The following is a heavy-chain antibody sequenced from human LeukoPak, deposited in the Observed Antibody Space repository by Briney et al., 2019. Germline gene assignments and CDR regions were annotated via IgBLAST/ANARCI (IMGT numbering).Heavy chain of an antibody. CDR2: IYFSGST. CDR3: ARALLCGGDCYPPYYFDY. Sequence: SETLSLTCTVSGGSISSSSYYWGWIRQPPGKGLEWIGCIYFSGSTYYNPSLRGRVSISVDTAKNLFSLKLSSVTAADTAVYYCARALLCGGDCYPPYYFDYWGQGTLVTVSS. J-gene: IGHJ4*02. V-gene: IGHV4-39*01. D-gene: IGHD2-21*02. CDR1: GGSISSSSYY.